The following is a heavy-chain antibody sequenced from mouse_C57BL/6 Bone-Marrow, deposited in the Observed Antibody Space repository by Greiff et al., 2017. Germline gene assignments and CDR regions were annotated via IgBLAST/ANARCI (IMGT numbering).Heavy chain of an antibody. V-gene: IGHV1-55*01. J-gene: IGHJ2*01. D-gene: IGHD4-1*01. CDR3: ERSGPLGRSFDY. Sequence: QVQLQQPGAELVKPGASVKMSCKASGYTFTSYWITWVKQRPGQGLEWIGDIYPTSGRTNYNEKFKSKAILTVDTSSNPAYMQLSSLTSEDSAVFYCERSGPLGRSFDYWGQGTTLTVSS. CDR1: GYTFTSYW. CDR2: IYPTSGRT.